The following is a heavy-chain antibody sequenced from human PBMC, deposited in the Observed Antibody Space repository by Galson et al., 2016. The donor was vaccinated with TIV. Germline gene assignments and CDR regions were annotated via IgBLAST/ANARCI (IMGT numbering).Heavy chain of an antibody. J-gene: IGHJ4*02. CDR2: IYPRDSTT. D-gene: IGHD1-7*01. V-gene: IGHV5-51*03. Sequence: QSGAEVKKPGESLKISCKGSGYTFSNYWIGWVRQMPGKGLEWLGIIYPRDSTTRYSPAFQGQVTISADTSINTAYLQRSSLKASDTARYYCVRKGNWHYLFDYWGPGTLVTVSS. CDR1: GYTFSNYW. CDR3: VRKGNWHYLFDY.